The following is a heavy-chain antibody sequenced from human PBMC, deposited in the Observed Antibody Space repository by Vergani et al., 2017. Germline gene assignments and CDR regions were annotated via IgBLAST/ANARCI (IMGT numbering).Heavy chain of an antibody. CDR2: ISYDGTQK. Sequence: QVHLVEPGGGVVQPGRSLRLSCVVSGFTSSYYGMHWVRQAPGKGLEWVAVISYDGTQKYYADSVKGRFTISRDNSKSTLYLQMNGLRTEDTAVYYCATKSCGTPGCQIGYFREWGQGTLVTVSS. CDR3: ATKSCGTPGCQIGYFRE. D-gene: IGHD1-1*01. V-gene: IGHV3-30*03. J-gene: IGHJ1*01. CDR1: GFTSSYYG.